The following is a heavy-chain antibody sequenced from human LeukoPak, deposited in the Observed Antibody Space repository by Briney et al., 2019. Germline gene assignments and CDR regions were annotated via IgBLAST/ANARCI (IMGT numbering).Heavy chain of an antibody. V-gene: IGHV4-61*02. J-gene: IGHJ6*04. CDR1: GGSISSGSYY. CDR2: IYTSGST. CDR3: ASFPPYYDFWSGYSGSEDV. D-gene: IGHD3-3*01. Sequence: SQTLSLTCTVSGGSISSGSYYWSWIRQPAGKGLEWIGRIYTSGSTNYNPSLKSRVTISVDTSKNQFPLKLSSVTAADTAVYYCASFPPYYDFWSGYSGSEDVWGKGTTVTVSS.